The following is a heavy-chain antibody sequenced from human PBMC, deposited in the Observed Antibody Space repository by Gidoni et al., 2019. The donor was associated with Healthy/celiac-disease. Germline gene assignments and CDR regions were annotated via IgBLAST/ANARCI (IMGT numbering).Heavy chain of an antibody. CDR3: AKDLYSSGYYLFDY. V-gene: IGHV3-23*01. CDR2: ISGSGGST. D-gene: IGHD3-22*01. J-gene: IGHJ4*02. CDR1: CFTFRSSA. Sequence: EVHLLVSVGGLVQPGGSLRLSCPAPCFTFRSSAMSWVRQAPGKGLEWVSAISGSGGSTYYADSVKGRFTISRDNSKNTLYLQVNSLRAEDTAVYYCAKDLYSSGYYLFDYWGQGTLVTVSS.